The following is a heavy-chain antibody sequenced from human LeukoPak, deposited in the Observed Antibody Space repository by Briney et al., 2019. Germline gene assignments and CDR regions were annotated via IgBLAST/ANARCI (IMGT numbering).Heavy chain of an antibody. Sequence: GGSLRLSCAASGFTFNNYWMTWVRQAPGEGLEWVANIKQDGSEQYYVDSVKGRFTISRDNVKNSLYLQMNSLRAEDTAVYYCASSIVGATYDYWGQGTLVTVSS. J-gene: IGHJ4*02. CDR2: IKQDGSEQ. CDR1: GFTFNNYW. V-gene: IGHV3-7*03. D-gene: IGHD1-26*01. CDR3: ASSIVGATYDY.